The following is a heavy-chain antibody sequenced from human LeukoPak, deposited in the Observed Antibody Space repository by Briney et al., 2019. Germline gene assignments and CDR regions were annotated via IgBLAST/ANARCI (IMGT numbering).Heavy chain of an antibody. V-gene: IGHV1-18*01. Sequence: ASVKVSCKASGYTFPSYGISWVRQAPGQGLEWMGWISAYNGNTNYAQKLQGRVTMTTDTSTSTAYMELRSLRSDDTAMYYCARVSLDDYGDYAPGDYWGQGTLVTVSS. CDR1: GYTFPSYG. D-gene: IGHD4-17*01. CDR3: ARVSLDDYGDYAPGDY. CDR2: ISAYNGNT. J-gene: IGHJ4*02.